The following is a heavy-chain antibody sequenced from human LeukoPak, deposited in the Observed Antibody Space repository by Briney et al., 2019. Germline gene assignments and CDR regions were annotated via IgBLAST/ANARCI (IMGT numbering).Heavy chain of an antibody. CDR3: ARGGRYSGYDLDY. CDR2: IWYDGSNK. V-gene: IGHV3-33*01. D-gene: IGHD5-12*01. Sequence: PGRSLRLSCAASGFTFSSYGMHWVRQAPGKGLEWVAVIWYDGSNKYYADSVKGRFTISRDNSKNTLYLQMNSLSAEDTAVYYCARGGRYSGYDLDYWGQGTLVTVSS. CDR1: GFTFSSYG. J-gene: IGHJ4*02.